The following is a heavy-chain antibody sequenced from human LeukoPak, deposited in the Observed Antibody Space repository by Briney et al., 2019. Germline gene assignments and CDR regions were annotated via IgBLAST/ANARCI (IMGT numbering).Heavy chain of an antibody. D-gene: IGHD3-22*01. Sequence: GGSLSLSCAASGFTVSSNYMGGVPEAPGKGLGWVSVIYSGGSTYYADSVKGRFTISRDNSKNTLYLQMTSLRAEDTAVYYCARDRSSGYYGLDYWGQGTLVTVSS. CDR1: GFTVSSNY. J-gene: IGHJ4*02. CDR2: IYSGGST. CDR3: ARDRSSGYYGLDY. V-gene: IGHV3-66*01.